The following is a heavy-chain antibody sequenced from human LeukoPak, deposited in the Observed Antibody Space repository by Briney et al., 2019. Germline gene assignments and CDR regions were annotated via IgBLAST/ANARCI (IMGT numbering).Heavy chain of an antibody. D-gene: IGHD1-26*01. Sequence: GGSLRLSCAASGFTFDEYGMSWVRQAPAKGLGWVSSINWDGGSTAYADSVQGRFTISRDNAKNSLHLQMKSLRAEDTALYYCARDSFSGSSLDYWGQGTLVTVSS. V-gene: IGHV3-20*04. J-gene: IGHJ4*02. CDR3: ARDSFSGSSLDY. CDR1: GFTFDEYG. CDR2: INWDGGST.